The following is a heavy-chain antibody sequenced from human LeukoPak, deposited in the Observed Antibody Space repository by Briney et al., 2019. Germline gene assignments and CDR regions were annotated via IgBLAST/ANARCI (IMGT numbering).Heavy chain of an antibody. CDR3: ARSRPTYAFDI. CDR2: ISSSGSTI. Sequence: GGSLRLSCAASGFTFSDYYMSWTRQAPGKGLEWVSYISSSGSTIYYADSVKGRFTISRDNAKNSLYLQMNSLRAEDTAVYYCARSRPTYAFDIWGQGTMVTVSS. CDR1: GFTFSDYY. J-gene: IGHJ3*02. V-gene: IGHV3-11*04.